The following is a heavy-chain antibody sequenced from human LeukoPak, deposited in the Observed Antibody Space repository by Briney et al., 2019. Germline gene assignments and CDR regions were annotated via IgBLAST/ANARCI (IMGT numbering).Heavy chain of an antibody. D-gene: IGHD3-3*01. CDR3: ARMITIFGVVNLDYYYYMDV. CDR2: IYTSGST. CDR1: GGSISSYY. V-gene: IGHV4-4*07. Sequence: SETLSLTCTISGGSISSYYWSWIRQPAGKGLEWIGRIYTSGSTNYNPSLKSRVTMSVDTSKNQFSLKLSSATAADTAVYYCARMITIFGVVNLDYYYYMDVWGKGTTVTVSS. J-gene: IGHJ6*03.